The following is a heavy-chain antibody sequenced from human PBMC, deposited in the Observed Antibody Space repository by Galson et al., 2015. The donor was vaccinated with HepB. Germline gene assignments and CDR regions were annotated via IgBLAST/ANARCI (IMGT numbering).Heavy chain of an antibody. Sequence: SVKVSCKASGYTFTGYYMHWVRQAPGQGLEWMGRINPNSGGTDYAQKFQGRVTMTRDTSISTAYMELSSLRSDDTAVYYSARQTTTTVIYHGMDVWGQGTTVTVS. J-gene: IGHJ6*02. CDR1: GYTFTGYY. V-gene: IGHV1-2*06. CDR3: ARQTTTTVIYHGMDV. D-gene: IGHD4-11*01. CDR2: INPNSGGT.